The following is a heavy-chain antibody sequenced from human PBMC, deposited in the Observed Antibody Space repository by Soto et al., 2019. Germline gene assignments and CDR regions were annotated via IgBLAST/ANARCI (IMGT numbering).Heavy chain of an antibody. CDR2: IKSKTDGGTT. J-gene: IGHJ5*02. CDR1: GFNISNAS. CDR3: TTAVNYYDSSGYYHAPAP. V-gene: IGHV3-15*07. D-gene: IGHD3-22*01. Sequence: GGSMRHSCAASGFNISNASLHWVRQAPEKRLEWIGRIKSKTDGGTTDYAAPVKGRFTISRDDSKNTLYLQMNSLKTEDTAVYYCTTAVNYYDSSGYYHAPAPWGHGTLVTVSS.